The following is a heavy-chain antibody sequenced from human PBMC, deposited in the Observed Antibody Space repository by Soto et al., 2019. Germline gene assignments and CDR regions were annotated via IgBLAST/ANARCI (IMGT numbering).Heavy chain of an antibody. V-gene: IGHV4-59*01. J-gene: IGHJ5*02. CDR3: ARVSGYERDWFAP. Sequence: SETLSLTCTVSGGSISSYYWSWIRQPPGKGLEWIGYIYYSGSTNYNPSLKSRVTISVDTSKNQFSLKLSSVTAADTAVYYCARVSGYERDWFAPWGQGTLVTVSS. CDR2: IYYSGST. D-gene: IGHD6-13*01. CDR1: GGSISSYY.